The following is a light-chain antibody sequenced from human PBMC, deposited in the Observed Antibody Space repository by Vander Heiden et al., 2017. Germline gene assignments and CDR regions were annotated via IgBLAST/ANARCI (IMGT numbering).Light chain of an antibody. CDR3: ATWDDSLNGYV. Sequence: HSVLTQPPSASGTPGQRVTISCSGSSSNIGSYTVSWYQQLPGAAPKLLIYSNNQRPSGVPDRFSGSKSGTSASLAISGLQSDDEADYYCATWDDSLNGYVFATGTKVTVL. V-gene: IGLV1-44*01. CDR1: SSNIGSYT. CDR2: SNN. J-gene: IGLJ1*01.